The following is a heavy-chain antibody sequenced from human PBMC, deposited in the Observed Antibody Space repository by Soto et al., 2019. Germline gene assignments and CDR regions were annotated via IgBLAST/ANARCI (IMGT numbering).Heavy chain of an antibody. CDR1: GGSISGYY. J-gene: IGHJ4*02. CDR2: IYFTGNA. D-gene: IGHD4-17*01. CDR3: ARDYPLDNGGHSGLAY. Sequence: PQTLSLTCNVSGGSISGYYWAWIRQPPGKGLEWIGYIYFTGNANYSPSLKSRVTMSVDMSTNQFSLNLRSVTAADTAVYYCARDYPLDNGGHSGLAYPGQRTVVIVSS. V-gene: IGHV4-59*01.